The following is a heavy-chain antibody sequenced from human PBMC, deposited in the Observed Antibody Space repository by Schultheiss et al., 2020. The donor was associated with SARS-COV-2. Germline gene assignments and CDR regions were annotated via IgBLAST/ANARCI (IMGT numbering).Heavy chain of an antibody. J-gene: IGHJ4*02. CDR1: GYSLSSGYY. CDR3: ARGGYPFDY. V-gene: IGHV4-38-2*01. CDR2: IYHSGST. D-gene: IGHD5-18*01. Sequence: SQTLSLTCAVSGYSLSSGYYWGWIRQPPGKGLEWIGSIYHSGSTYYNPSLKSRVTISVDTSKNQFSLKVSSVTAADTAVYYCARGGYPFDYWGQGTLVTVSS.